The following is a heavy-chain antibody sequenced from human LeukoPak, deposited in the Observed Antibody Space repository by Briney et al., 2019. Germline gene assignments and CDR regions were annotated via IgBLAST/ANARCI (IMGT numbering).Heavy chain of an antibody. CDR3: ARSRYYDFWSGYLDY. D-gene: IGHD3-3*01. CDR2: INHSGST. Sequence: SETLSLTCAVYGGSFSGYDWSWIRQPPGKGLEWVGEINHSGSTNYNPSLKSRVTISVDTSKNQFSLKLSSVTAADTAVYYCARSRYYDFWSGYLDYWGQGTLVTVSS. J-gene: IGHJ4*02. V-gene: IGHV4-34*01. CDR1: GGSFSGYD.